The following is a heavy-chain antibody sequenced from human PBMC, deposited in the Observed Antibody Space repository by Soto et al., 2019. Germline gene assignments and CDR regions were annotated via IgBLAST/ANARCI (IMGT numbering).Heavy chain of an antibody. D-gene: IGHD6-6*01. CDR3: AKVIAARTSLVMVSVWFDP. CDR2: ISGSGGST. CDR1: GFTFSSYA. V-gene: IGHV3-23*01. Sequence: GGSLRLSCAASGFTFSSYAMSWVRQAPGKGLEWVSAISGSGGSTYYADSVKGRFTISRDNSKNTLYLQMNSLRAEDTAVYYCAKVIAARTSLVMVSVWFDPWGQGTLVTVSS. J-gene: IGHJ5*02.